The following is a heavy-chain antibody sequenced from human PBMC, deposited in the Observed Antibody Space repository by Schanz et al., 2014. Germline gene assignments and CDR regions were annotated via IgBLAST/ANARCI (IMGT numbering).Heavy chain of an antibody. Sequence: EVQVVESGGDLVQPGGSLRLSCAVSGCTFSNYGMGWVRQAPGTGLEWVASITYNGDSTYYTDSVKGRFTISRDNSKNLVVLQMNSLRVDDTAVYYCTKEDATALWYFEHWGQGTLVTVSS. CDR1: GCTFSNYG. D-gene: IGHD6-13*01. CDR3: TKEDATALWYFEH. J-gene: IGHJ4*02. CDR2: ITYNGDST. V-gene: IGHV3-23*04.